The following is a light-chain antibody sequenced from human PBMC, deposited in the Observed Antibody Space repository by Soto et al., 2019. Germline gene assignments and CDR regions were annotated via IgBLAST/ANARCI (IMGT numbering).Light chain of an antibody. CDR1: SSNIGSNY. Sequence: QSVLTQPPSASGTPGQRVTISCSGSSSNIGSNYVYWYQQLPGTAPKLLISRNNQRPSGVPDRFSGSKSGTSASLAISGLRSEDEADYYCAACDDSLSGWVFGGGTQLTVL. V-gene: IGLV1-47*01. CDR3: AACDDSLSGWV. CDR2: RNN. J-gene: IGLJ3*02.